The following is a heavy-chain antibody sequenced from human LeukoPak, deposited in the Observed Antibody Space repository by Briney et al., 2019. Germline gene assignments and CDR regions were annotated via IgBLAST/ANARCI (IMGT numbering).Heavy chain of an antibody. V-gene: IGHV4-39*07. Sequence: SETLSLTCTVSGGSISSSSYYWGWIRQPPGKGLEWIGSIYYSGSTYHNPSLKSRVTISVDTSKNQFSLKLSSVTAADTAVYYCARVHYYDSSGYYPSKFIDYWGQGTLVTVSS. J-gene: IGHJ4*02. CDR2: IYYSGST. D-gene: IGHD3-22*01. CDR1: GGSISSSSYY. CDR3: ARVHYYDSSGYYPSKFIDY.